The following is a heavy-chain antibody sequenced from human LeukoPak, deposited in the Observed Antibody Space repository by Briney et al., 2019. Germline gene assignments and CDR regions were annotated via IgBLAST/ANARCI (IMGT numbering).Heavy chain of an antibody. CDR1: GGSISSGGYS. Sequence: SQTLSLTCAVSGGSISSGGYSWRWIRQPPGKGLEWIGYIYHSGSTYYNPSLKSRVTISVDRSKNQFSLKLSSVTAADTAVYYCARLGYCSSTTCYRYRFDSWGQGTLVTVSS. D-gene: IGHD2-2*02. J-gene: IGHJ4*02. CDR3: ARLGYCSSTTCYRYRFDS. V-gene: IGHV4-30-2*01. CDR2: IYHSGST.